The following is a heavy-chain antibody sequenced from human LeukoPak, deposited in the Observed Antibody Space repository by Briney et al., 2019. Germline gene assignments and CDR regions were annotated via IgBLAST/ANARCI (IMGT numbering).Heavy chain of an antibody. CDR1: GIGFSGSG. J-gene: IGHJ4*02. CDR2: IQNDVITK. Sequence: GGSLRLSCGVSGIGFSGSGMHWLRQAPGKGLEWVAFIQNDVITKKYADSVKGRFTISRDNSKNTLFLQMSSLRAEDTAVYYCAKSRGSGRSMPRGVNFDYWGQATLVTVSS. CDR3: AKSRGSGRSMPRGVNFDY. D-gene: IGHD3-10*01. V-gene: IGHV3-30*02.